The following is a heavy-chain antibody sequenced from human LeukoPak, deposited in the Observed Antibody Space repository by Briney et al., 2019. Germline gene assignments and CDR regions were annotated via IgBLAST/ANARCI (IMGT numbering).Heavy chain of an antibody. CDR3: ARSSIQLWFDY. V-gene: IGHV3-23*01. Sequence: GGSLRLSCAASGFTFSSYAMSWVRQAPGKGLEWVSAISGSGAGTYYSDSVQGRFTISRDNSKNTLYLQMNSLRAEDTAVYYCARSSIQLWFDYWGQGTLVTVSS. D-gene: IGHD5-18*01. CDR2: ISGSGAGT. J-gene: IGHJ4*02. CDR1: GFTFSSYA.